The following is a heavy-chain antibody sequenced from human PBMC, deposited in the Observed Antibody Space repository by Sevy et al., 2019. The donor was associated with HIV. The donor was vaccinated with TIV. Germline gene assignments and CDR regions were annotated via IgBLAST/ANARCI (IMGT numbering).Heavy chain of an antibody. CDR3: TTGASDYDFWSGPFDGMDV. CDR1: GFTFSNAW. CDR2: IKSKTDGGTT. V-gene: IGHV3-15*01. Sequence: GGSLRLSCAASGFTFSNAWMSWVRQAPGKGLEWVGRIKSKTDGGTTDYAAPVKCRFTISRDDSKNTLYLQMNSLKTADTAVYYCTTGASDYDFWSGPFDGMDVWGQGTTVTVSS. D-gene: IGHD3-3*01. J-gene: IGHJ6*02.